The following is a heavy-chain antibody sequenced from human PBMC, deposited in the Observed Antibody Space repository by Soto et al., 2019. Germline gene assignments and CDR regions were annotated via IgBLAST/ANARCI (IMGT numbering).Heavy chain of an antibody. V-gene: IGHV3-21*01. CDR3: AREGHPLNWFDP. CDR1: GFTFNTYS. J-gene: IGHJ5*02. Sequence: PGGSLRLSCAASGFTFNTYSMNWVRQAPGKGLEWVSSITSSSSYKYYADSVKGRFTISRDNAKNSLYLQMNSLRAEDTAVYYCAREGHPLNWFDPWGQGTLVTVSS. CDR2: ITSSSSYK.